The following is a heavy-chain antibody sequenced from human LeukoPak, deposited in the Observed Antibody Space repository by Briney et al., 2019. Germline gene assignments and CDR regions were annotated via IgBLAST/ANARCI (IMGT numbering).Heavy chain of an antibody. D-gene: IGHD5-12*01. Sequence: GRSLRLSCAASGFTFSNFAIPWVRQAPGKGLEWMAFMSYDGSNKYYADTVKGRFTISRDNSKNTLYLLMDGLTTEDTAVYYCARFRTASAYDAFQYWGQGTLVTVSS. V-gene: IGHV3-30*04. CDR3: ARFRTASAYDAFQY. J-gene: IGHJ4*02. CDR1: GFTFSNFA. CDR2: MSYDGSNK.